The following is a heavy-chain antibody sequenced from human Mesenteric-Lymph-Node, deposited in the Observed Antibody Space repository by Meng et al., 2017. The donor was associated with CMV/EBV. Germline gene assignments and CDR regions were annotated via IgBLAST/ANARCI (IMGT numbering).Heavy chain of an antibody. J-gene: IGHJ4*02. V-gene: IGHV1-2*02. CDR1: GYTFTGYY. CDR2: INPHNGDT. CDR3: ARAIALDSSGY. Sequence: ASVKVSCKASGYTFTGYYIHWVRQAPGQGLEWMGWINPHNGDTKYAPKFQGRVTMTRDTSISTAYMELSSLRAEDTAVYYCARAIALDSSGYWGQGTLVTVSS. D-gene: IGHD3-22*01.